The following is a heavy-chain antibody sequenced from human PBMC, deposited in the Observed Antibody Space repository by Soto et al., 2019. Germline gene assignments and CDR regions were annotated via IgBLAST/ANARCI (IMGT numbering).Heavy chain of an antibody. Sequence: GGSLRLSCAASGFTFSSYAMHWVRQAPGKGLEWVAVISYDGSNKYYADSVKGRFTISRDNSKNTLYLQMNSLRAEDTAVYYCAGAARAFDIWGQGTMVTVSS. D-gene: IGHD6-25*01. J-gene: IGHJ3*02. CDR3: AGAARAFDI. CDR1: GFTFSSYA. CDR2: ISYDGSNK. V-gene: IGHV3-30-3*01.